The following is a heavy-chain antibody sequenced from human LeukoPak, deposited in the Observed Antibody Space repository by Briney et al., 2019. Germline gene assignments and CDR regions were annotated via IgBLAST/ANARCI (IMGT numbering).Heavy chain of an antibody. CDR1: GFTFSSYA. V-gene: IGHV3-30-3*01. CDR3: ARSARIVVVAATWAY. CDR2: ISYDGSNK. J-gene: IGHJ4*02. D-gene: IGHD2-15*01. Sequence: GGSLRLSCAASGFTFSSYAMHWVRQAPGKGLEWVAVISYDGSNKYYADSVKGRFTISRDNSKNTLYLQMNSLRAEDMAVYYCARSARIVVVAATWAYWGQGTLVTVSS.